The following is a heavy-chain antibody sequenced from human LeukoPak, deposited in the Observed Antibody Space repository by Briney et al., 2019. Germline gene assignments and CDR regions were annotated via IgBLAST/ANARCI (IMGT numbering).Heavy chain of an antibody. D-gene: IGHD3-10*01. CDR2: ISYDGNAK. CDR3: AKGRYYINDVPYPEFDY. V-gene: IGHV3-30*18. Sequence: QTGGSLRLSCAASGLTFSHYGMHWVRQAPGKGLEWVAAISYDGNAKYYVDPVKGRFAISRDNARNTLYLQMSSLTGDDTAVYYCAKGRYYINDVPYPEFDYWGQGTLVTVSS. J-gene: IGHJ4*02. CDR1: GLTFSHYG.